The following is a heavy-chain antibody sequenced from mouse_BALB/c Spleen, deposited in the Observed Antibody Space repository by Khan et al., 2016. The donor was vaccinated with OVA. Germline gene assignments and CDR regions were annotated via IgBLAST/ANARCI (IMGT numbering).Heavy chain of an antibody. V-gene: IGHV1-12*01. CDR2: IYLANGDT. D-gene: IGHD4-1*01. CDR3: AKLGPYYFDY. Sequence: QVQLHQPGAELVKPGASVKMSCKASGYTFTSYNMHWIKQTPGQGLEWIGTIYLANGDTSFNQKFKGKATLTADKSSSTAYMQLSSLTSEDSAVYYCAKLGPYYFDYWGQGTTLTVSS. J-gene: IGHJ2*01. CDR1: GYTFTSYN.